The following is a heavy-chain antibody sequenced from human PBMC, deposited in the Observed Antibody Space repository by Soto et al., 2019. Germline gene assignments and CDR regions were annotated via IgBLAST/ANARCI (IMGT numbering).Heavy chain of an antibody. J-gene: IGHJ6*02. CDR2: ISYDGSNK. Sequence: GGSLRLSCAASGFTFSSYAMHWVRQAPGKGLEWVAVISYDGSNKYYADSVKGRFTISRDNSKNTLYLQMNSLRAEDTAVYYCASGGRVVPGYGMDVWGQGTTVTVSS. V-gene: IGHV3-30-3*01. CDR3: ASGGRVVPGYGMDV. CDR1: GFTFSSYA. D-gene: IGHD2-2*01.